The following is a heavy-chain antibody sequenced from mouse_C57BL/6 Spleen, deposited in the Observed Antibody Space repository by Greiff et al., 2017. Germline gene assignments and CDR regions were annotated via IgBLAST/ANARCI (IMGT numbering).Heavy chain of an antibody. D-gene: IGHD1-1*01. J-gene: IGHJ4*01. CDR2: IYPRSGNT. CDR3: ARWGMGSYYYGSNDAMDY. CDR1: GYTFTSYG. V-gene: IGHV1-81*01. Sequence: QVQLQQSGAELARPGASVKLSCKASGYTFTSYGISWVKQRTGQGLEWIGEIYPRSGNTYYNEKFKGKATLTADKSSSTAYMELRSLTSEDSAVYFCARWGMGSYYYGSNDAMDYWGQGTSVTVSS.